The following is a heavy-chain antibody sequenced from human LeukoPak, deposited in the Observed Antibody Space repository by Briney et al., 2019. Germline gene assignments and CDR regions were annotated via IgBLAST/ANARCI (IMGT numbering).Heavy chain of an antibody. D-gene: IGHD6-13*01. CDR3: ARSQQLIRTFDS. V-gene: IGHV4-59*01. Sequence: SETLSLTCVVSGDSISPYYWNWIRQSPGKGLEWIGYIYYSGATNYNPSLTSRVTMSVDTSKNQFSLRLSSVTAADTAVYYCARSQQLIRTFDSWGQGTLVAVSS. CDR2: IYYSGAT. J-gene: IGHJ4*02. CDR1: GDSISPYY.